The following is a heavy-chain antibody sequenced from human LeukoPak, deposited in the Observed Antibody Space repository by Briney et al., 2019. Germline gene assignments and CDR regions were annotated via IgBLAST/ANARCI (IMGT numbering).Heavy chain of an antibody. CDR1: GFSFSSYA. Sequence: PGGSLRLSCAASGFSFSSYAMNWVRQAPGKGLEWVSVISGSGRNIYYADSVKGRFNISRDNSKNTLYLQMNSLRGEDTAVYYCAKDAYYFGSGSYYNPSKGFDPWGQGSQVTVSS. CDR3: AKDAYYFGSGSYYNPSKGFDP. J-gene: IGHJ5*02. CDR2: ISGSGRNI. V-gene: IGHV3-23*01. D-gene: IGHD3-10*01.